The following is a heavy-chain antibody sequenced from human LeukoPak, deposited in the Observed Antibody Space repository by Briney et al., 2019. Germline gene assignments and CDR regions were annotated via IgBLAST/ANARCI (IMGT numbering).Heavy chain of an antibody. J-gene: IGHJ4*02. V-gene: IGHV4-34*01. CDR1: GGSFSGYY. CDR3: ARYRVGANDY. CDR2: INHSGSA. D-gene: IGHD1-26*01. Sequence: PSETLSLTCAVPGGSFSGYYWTWIRQPPGKGLGWIGEINHSGSANYNPSLMSRVTISLDTSKNHFSLNLSSVTAADTAVYYCARYRVGANDYWGQGTLVTVSS.